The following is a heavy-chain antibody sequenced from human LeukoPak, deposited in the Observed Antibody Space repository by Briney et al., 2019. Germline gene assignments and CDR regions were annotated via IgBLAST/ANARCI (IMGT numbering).Heavy chain of an antibody. V-gene: IGHV3-23*01. Sequence: GGSLRLSCAASGFTFSYHAMSWVRQAPGKGLEWVSAINGNGKTTYYADSVKGRFTISRDNARTTLYLQMNSLRAEDTALYYCAKDWEAVSRTATELDNWGQGTLVTVSS. CDR3: AKDWEAVSRTATELDN. J-gene: IGHJ4*02. CDR2: INGNGKTT. D-gene: IGHD5/OR15-5a*01. CDR1: GFTFSYHA.